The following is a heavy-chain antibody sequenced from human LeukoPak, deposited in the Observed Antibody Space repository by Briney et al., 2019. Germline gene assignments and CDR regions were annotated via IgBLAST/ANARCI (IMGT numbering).Heavy chain of an antibody. Sequence: PSETLSLTCTVSGGSISSYYWSWIRQPPGKGLEWIGYIYYSGSTNYNPSLKSRVTISVDTSKNQFSLKLSSVTAADTAVYYCARTDIVEDDSEYFQHWGQGTLVTVSS. CDR2: IYYSGST. CDR1: GGSISSYY. J-gene: IGHJ1*01. V-gene: IGHV4-59*01. CDR3: ARTDIVEDDSEYFQH. D-gene: IGHD2-15*01.